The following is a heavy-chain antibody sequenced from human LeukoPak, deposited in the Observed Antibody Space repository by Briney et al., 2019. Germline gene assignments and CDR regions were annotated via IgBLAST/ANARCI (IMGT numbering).Heavy chain of an antibody. V-gene: IGHV3-30*18. CDR1: GFTFSTYA. CDR2: ILYDGSSE. J-gene: IGHJ4*02. Sequence: PGRSLRLSCAAPGFTFSTYAMPWVRQAPGKGLEWVALILYDGSSEYYAASVKDRFIIFRDNSKNTIYLQMHSRRADDTAVYYCAKDRAHGDELPLDYWGQGTLVIVSS. CDR3: AKDRAHGDELPLDY. D-gene: IGHD4-17*01.